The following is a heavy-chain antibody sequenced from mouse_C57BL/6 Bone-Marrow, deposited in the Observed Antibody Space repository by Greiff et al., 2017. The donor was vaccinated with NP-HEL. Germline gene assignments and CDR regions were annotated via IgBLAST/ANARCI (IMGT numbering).Heavy chain of an antibody. CDR1: GFNIKDDY. V-gene: IGHV14-4*01. CDR2: IDPENGDT. D-gene: IGHD4-1*02. CDR3: TSNWAFAY. J-gene: IGHJ3*01. Sequence: EVKLMESGAELVRPGASVKLSCTASGFNIKDDYMHWVKQRPEQGLEWIGWIDPENGDTEYASKFQGKATITADTSSNTAYLQLSSLTSDDTAVYYCTSNWAFAYWGQGTLVTVSA.